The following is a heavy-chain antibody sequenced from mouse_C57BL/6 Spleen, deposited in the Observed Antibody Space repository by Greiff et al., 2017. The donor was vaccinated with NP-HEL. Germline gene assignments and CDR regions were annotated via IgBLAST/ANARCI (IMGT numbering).Heavy chain of an antibody. V-gene: IGHV1-69*01. CDR1: GYTFTSYW. D-gene: IGHD6-1*01. Sequence: VQLQQPGAELVMPGASVKLSCKASGYTFTSYWMHWVKQRPGQGLEWIGEIDPSDSYTNYNQKFKGKSTLTVDKSSSTAYMQLSSLTSEDSAVYYCARWAAGSHYFDYWGQGTTLTVSS. CDR3: ARWAAGSHYFDY. J-gene: IGHJ2*01. CDR2: IDPSDSYT.